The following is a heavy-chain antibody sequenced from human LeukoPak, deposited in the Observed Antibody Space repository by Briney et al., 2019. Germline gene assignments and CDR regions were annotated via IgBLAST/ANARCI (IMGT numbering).Heavy chain of an antibody. J-gene: IGHJ4*02. V-gene: IGHV3-20*04. CDR2: INWNGGST. D-gene: IGHD3-10*01. Sequence: GGSLRLSCAASGFTFDDYGMSWVRQAPGKGLEWVSGINWNGGSTGYADSVKGRFTIPRDNAKNSLYLQMNSLRAEDTALYYCARGTAGVEFDYWGQGTLVTVSS. CDR3: ARGTAGVEFDY. CDR1: GFTFDDYG.